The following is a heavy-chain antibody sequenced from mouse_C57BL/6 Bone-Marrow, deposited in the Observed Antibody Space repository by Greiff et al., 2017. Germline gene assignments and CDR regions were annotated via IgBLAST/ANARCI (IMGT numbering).Heavy chain of an antibody. CDR1: GYTFTSYW. CDR3: ARWHYSGGSPFGY. V-gene: IGHV1-64*01. Sequence: QVQLQQPGAELVKPGASVKLSCKASGYTFTSYWMHWVKQRPGQGLEWIGMIHPNSGSTNYNEKFKSKATLTVDKSSSTAYMQLSSLTSEDSAVYYCARWHYSGGSPFGYWGQGTTLTVSS. J-gene: IGHJ2*01. D-gene: IGHD1-1*01. CDR2: IHPNSGST.